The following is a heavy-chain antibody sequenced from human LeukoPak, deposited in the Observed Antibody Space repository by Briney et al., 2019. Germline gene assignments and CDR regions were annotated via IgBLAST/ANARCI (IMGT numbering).Heavy chain of an antibody. J-gene: IGHJ4*02. CDR1: GFTFSSHW. D-gene: IGHD3-22*01. Sequence: GSLRLSCAASGFTFSSHWMYWVRQAPGKGLEWVANIKQDGSEKYYVDSLKGRFTISRDNAKNSLFLQMNSLRAEDTALYYCAKDLGIGGSGFWGQGTLVTVSS. V-gene: IGHV3-7*03. CDR3: AKDLGIGGSGF. CDR2: IKQDGSEK.